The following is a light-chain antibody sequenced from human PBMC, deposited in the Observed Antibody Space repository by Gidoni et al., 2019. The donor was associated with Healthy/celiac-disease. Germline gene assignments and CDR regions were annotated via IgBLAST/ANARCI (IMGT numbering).Light chain of an antibody. CDR3: QQYGSSLYX. Sequence: EIVLTQSPGTLSLSPGERATLSCRASQSVSSSYLAWYQQKPGQAPRLLIYGASSRATGIPDRFSGSGSGTDFTLTISRLEPEDFAVYYCQQYGSSLYXFXQGTKLEI. J-gene: IGKJ2*01. CDR1: QSVSSSY. V-gene: IGKV3-20*01. CDR2: GAS.